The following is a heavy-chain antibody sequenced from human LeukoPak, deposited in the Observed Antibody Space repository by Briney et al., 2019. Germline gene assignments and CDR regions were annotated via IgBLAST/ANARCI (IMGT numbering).Heavy chain of an antibody. CDR2: ISYDGYNK. Sequence: GGSLRLSCAASGFTFSTYGMHWVRQAPGKGLEWVAVISYDGYNKYYADSVKGRFTISRDNSKNTLFLQMNSLRAEDTAVYYCAKTAPHSRDYGETWGKGTLVTVSS. D-gene: IGHD4-17*01. J-gene: IGHJ5*02. V-gene: IGHV3-30*18. CDR1: GFTFSTYG. CDR3: AKTAPHSRDYGET.